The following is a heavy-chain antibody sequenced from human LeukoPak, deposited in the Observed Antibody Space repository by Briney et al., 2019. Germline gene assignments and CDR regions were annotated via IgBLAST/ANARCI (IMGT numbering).Heavy chain of an antibody. CDR3: ARDVGYSSDDFT. D-gene: IGHD5-12*01. Sequence: SETLSLTCTVSDGSISSSSYYWGWIRQPPGKGLEWIGSIYYSGSTYYNPSLKSRVTISVDTSKNQFSLKLSSVTAADTAVYYCARDVGYSSDDFTWGQGVLVIVSS. J-gene: IGHJ5*02. CDR2: IYYSGST. CDR1: DGSISSSSYY. V-gene: IGHV4-39*02.